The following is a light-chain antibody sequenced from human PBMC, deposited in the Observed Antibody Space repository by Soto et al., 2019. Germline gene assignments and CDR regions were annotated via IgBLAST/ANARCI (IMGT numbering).Light chain of an antibody. CDR2: GAS. J-gene: IGKJ1*01. V-gene: IGKV3-20*01. CDR1: QSVTSSY. CDR3: QQYGSSPPWT. Sequence: EILLTQSPGTLSLSPGEGATLSCRASQSVTSSYLAWFQQKPGQAPRLLIYGASSRATGIPDRFSGSGSGTDFTLSISRLEPEDFAVYYCQQYGSSPPWTFGQGTKVEIK.